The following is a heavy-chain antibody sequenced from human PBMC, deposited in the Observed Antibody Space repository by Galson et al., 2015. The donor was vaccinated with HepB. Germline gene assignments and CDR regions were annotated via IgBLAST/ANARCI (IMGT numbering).Heavy chain of an antibody. CDR2: FDPEDGET. J-gene: IGHJ6*02. CDR3: ATIPGAVAGGYYYYGMDV. CDR1: GYTLTELS. V-gene: IGHV1-24*01. Sequence: SVKVSCKVSGYTLTELSMHWVRQAPGKGLEWMGGFDPEDGETIYAQKFQGRVTMTEDTSTDTAYMELGSLRSEDTAVYYCATIPGAVAGGYYYYGMDVWGQGTTVTVSS. D-gene: IGHD6-19*01.